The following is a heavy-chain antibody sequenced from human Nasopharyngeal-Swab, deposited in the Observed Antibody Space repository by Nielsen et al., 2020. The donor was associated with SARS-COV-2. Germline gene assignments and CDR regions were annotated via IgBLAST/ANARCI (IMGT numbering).Heavy chain of an antibody. CDR1: GFTFSDHW. CDR2: IKPDGSEK. V-gene: IGHV3-7*03. Sequence: GESLKISCVVSGFTFSDHWMNWVRQAPGKGLEWVANIKPDGSEKYYVDSVKGRFTISRDNAKNSLYLQMNTLRAEDTALYHCARAYSSSSPRFDYWGQGTLVTVSS. CDR3: ARAYSSSSPRFDY. D-gene: IGHD6-6*01. J-gene: IGHJ4*02.